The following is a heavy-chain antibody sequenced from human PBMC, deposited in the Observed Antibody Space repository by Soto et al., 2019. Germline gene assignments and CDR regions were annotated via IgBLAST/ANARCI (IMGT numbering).Heavy chain of an antibody. CDR2: ISGSGGST. Sequence: GGSLRLSCAASGFTFSSYAMSWVRQAPGKGLEWVSAISGSGGSTYYADSVKGRFTISRDNSKNTLYLQMNGLRAEDTAVYYCAKDHRQWLANWFDPWGQGTLVTVSS. V-gene: IGHV3-23*01. J-gene: IGHJ5*02. CDR3: AKDHRQWLANWFDP. CDR1: GFTFSSYA. D-gene: IGHD6-19*01.